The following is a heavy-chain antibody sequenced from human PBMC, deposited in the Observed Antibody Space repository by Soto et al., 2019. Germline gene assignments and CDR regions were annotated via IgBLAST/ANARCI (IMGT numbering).Heavy chain of an antibody. CDR1: GASITGSFF. CDR3: ARGMTPPGAPAWYYFDS. D-gene: IGHD2-8*02. Sequence: LSLTCTVSGASITGSFFWSWIRQPAGKGLEWIGRFSLSGTTNYNPSLRSRVTMSADVSKNQFSLRLTSVTAADTALYYCARGMTPPGAPAWYYFDSWGQGTLVTVSS. V-gene: IGHV4-4*07. J-gene: IGHJ4*02. CDR2: FSLSGTT.